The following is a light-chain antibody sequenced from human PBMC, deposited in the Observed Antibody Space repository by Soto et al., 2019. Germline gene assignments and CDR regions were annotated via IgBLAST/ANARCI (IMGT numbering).Light chain of an antibody. Sequence: QSVLSQPASVSGSPGHSITISCTGTSSDVGSYNYISWYQQHPGKAPKLLIYEVTNRPSGVSNRFSGSKSGNTASLTISGLQAEDEATHYCSSYRNGKSIDAFGTGTKVTVL. J-gene: IGLJ1*01. CDR1: SSDVGSYNY. V-gene: IGLV2-14*01. CDR3: SSYRNGKSIDA. CDR2: EVT.